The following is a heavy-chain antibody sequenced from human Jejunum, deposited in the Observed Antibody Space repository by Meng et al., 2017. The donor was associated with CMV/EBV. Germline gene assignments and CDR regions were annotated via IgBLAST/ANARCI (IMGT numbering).Heavy chain of an antibody. CDR2: IDSSDRT. CDR3: AKSLVDTAMDLDE. J-gene: IGHJ4*02. CDR1: GFTFRGFA. D-gene: IGHD5-18*01. V-gene: IGHV3-23*01. Sequence: SGFTFRGFAMAWVRPATGQGLEWVSTIDSSDRTYYADSVRRRFAISRDNSMNTLHLHMNSLRAEDTAVYYCAKSLVDTAMDLDEWSQETLVTVSS.